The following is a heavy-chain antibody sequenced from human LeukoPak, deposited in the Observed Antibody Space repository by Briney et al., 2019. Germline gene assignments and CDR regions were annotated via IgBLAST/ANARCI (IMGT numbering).Heavy chain of an antibody. CDR1: GVSISSSNSY. Sequence: PSETLSLTCTVSGVSISSSNSYWGWIRQPPGKGLEWIGEINHSGSTNYNPSRKSQVTRSVDTSKNQVSLTLSSVTAADTPVDYCARHGRAVSSWYSPWFAPWGQGTLVTFSS. J-gene: IGHJ5*02. V-gene: IGHV4-39*01. D-gene: IGHD6-13*01. CDR3: ARHGRAVSSWYSPWFAP. CDR2: INHSGST.